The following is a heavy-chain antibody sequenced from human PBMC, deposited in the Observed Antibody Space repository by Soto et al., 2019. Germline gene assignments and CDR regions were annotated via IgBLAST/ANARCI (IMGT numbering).Heavy chain of an antibody. J-gene: IGHJ6*03. CDR2: YRGSI. D-gene: IGHD3-3*01. Sequence: EPLSLTCTLWVDSICISDGLWIRRSRGKGLECIGYYRGSINYNPSLKSRVTISLDTSKNQFSLRLSSVTAADTAVYYCVRTFWSGSRLDYYYMDVWGKGTTVTVSS. CDR3: VRTFWSGSRLDYYYMDV. CDR1: VDSICISD. V-gene: IGHV4-59*08.